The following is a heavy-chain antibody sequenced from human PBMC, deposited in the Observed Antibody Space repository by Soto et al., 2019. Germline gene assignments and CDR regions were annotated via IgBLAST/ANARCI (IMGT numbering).Heavy chain of an antibody. CDR1: GGTXISYA. CDR2: IIPIFGTA. D-gene: IGHD2-8*02. J-gene: IGHJ6*02. Sequence: SXKVSFKASGGTXISYAIGLVRQAPGQGLEWMGGIIPIFGTANYAQKLQGRVTITADKSTSTAYMELSSLRSEDTAVYYCERGAAGGRLGLVYYGMDVWGQGTTGTVS. V-gene: IGHV1-69*06. CDR3: ERGAAGGRLGLVYYGMDV.